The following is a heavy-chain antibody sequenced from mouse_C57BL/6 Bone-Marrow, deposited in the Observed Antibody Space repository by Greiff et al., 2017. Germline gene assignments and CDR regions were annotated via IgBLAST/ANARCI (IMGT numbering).Heavy chain of an antibody. D-gene: IGHD1-1*01. Sequence: EVTLMESGGDLVKPGGSLKLSCAASGFTFSSYGMSWVRQTPDTRLEWVATISSGGSYTYYPDSVKGRFTISRDNAKNTLYLQMSSLKSEDTAMYYCARHALRYYYAMDYWGQGTSVTVSS. J-gene: IGHJ4*01. CDR3: ARHALRYYYAMDY. CDR2: ISSGGSYT. CDR1: GFTFSSYG. V-gene: IGHV5-6*01.